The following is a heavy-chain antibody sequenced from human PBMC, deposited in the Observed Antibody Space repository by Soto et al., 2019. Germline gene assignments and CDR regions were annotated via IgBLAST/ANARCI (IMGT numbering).Heavy chain of an antibody. V-gene: IGHV3-74*01. D-gene: IGHD3-10*01. CDR3: ARGPTGWFGYDY. J-gene: IGHJ4*02. CDR1: GFTFSSSW. Sequence: DVQLVESGGGLVQPGGSLRLSCAASGFTFSSSWMHWVRQAPGKGLVWVSRINSGASTTNYADSVKGRFTISRDNAKNTLYLHMHSLTADDTAVYYCARGPTGWFGYDYWGQGTLVTVSS. CDR2: INSGASTT.